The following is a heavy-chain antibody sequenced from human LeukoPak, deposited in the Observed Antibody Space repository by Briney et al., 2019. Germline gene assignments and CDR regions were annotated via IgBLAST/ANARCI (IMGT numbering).Heavy chain of an antibody. CDR2: IYPGDSDT. CDR1: GYSFTSYW. V-gene: IGHV5-51*01. CDR3: ARHLARRSSSWYQSYYYYYMGV. Sequence: GESLKISCKGSGYSFTSYWIGWVRQMPGKGLEWMGIIYPGDSDTRYSPSFQGQVTISADKSISTAYLQWSSLKASDTAMYYCARHLARRSSSWYQSYYYYYMGVWGKGTTVTVSS. D-gene: IGHD6-13*01. J-gene: IGHJ6*03.